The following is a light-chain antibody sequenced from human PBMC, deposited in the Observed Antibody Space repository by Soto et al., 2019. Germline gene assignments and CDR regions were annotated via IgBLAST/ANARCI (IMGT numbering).Light chain of an antibody. CDR1: QSISSN. CDR3: QQYNTWPRT. Sequence: EIVMTQSPAPLSVSPGERATLSCRASQSISSNLAWYQQKTGQSPRLLIYGAATRATGIPARFSGSGSGTDFTLNMSGLQSEDFAIYYCQQYNTWPRTFGQGTKVEIK. J-gene: IGKJ1*01. V-gene: IGKV3D-15*01. CDR2: GAA.